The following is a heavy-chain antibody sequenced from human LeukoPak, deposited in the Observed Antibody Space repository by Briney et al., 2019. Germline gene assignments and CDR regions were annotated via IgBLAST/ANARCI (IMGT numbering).Heavy chain of an antibody. CDR1: GGSISSYY. CDR3: ARETHMYCKSNSCYGYFDL. CDR2: IYTSGST. Sequence: SETLSLTCTVSGGSISSYYWSWTRQPAGKGLEWIGRIYTSGSTNYHPSLKSRVTVSLDISKNQFSLKLSSVTAADTAVYYCARETHMYCKSNSCYGYFDLWGRGTLVTVSS. V-gene: IGHV4-4*07. J-gene: IGHJ2*01. D-gene: IGHD2-2*01.